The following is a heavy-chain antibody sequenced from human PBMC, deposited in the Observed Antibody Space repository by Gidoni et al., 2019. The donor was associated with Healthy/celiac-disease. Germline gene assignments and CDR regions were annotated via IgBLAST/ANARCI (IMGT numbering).Heavy chain of an antibody. CDR2: ISSSSSYI. Sequence: EVQLVESGGGLVKPGGSLRLSCPASGFTFSSYSMNWVRQAPGKGLEWVSSISSSSSYIYYADSVKGRFTISRDNAKNSLYLQMNSLRAEDTAVYYCASYTVIKQSTDYWGQGTLVTVSS. J-gene: IGHJ4*02. V-gene: IGHV3-21*01. CDR1: GFTFSSYS. D-gene: IGHD4-17*01. CDR3: ASYTVIKQSTDY.